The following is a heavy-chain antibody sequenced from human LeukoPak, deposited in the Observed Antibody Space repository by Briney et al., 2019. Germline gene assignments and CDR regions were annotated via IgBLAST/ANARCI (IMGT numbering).Heavy chain of an antibody. D-gene: IGHD6-13*01. CDR3: ARDPSPYSSSWYGGYYYYYYMDV. CDR1: GYTFTGYY. CDR2: INPNSGGT. Sequence: ASVKVSCKASGYTFTGYYMHWVRQAPGQGLEWMGWINPNSGGTNYAQKFQGRVTMTRDTSISTAYMELRSLRSDDTAVYYCARDPSPYSSSWYGGYYYYYYMDVWGKGTTVTVSS. J-gene: IGHJ6*03. V-gene: IGHV1-2*02.